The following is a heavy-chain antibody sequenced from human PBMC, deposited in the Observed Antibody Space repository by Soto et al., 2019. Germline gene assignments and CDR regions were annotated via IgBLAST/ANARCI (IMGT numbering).Heavy chain of an antibody. CDR3: ARLEGLATISYYFDY. CDR1: GGSVSSSNYY. J-gene: IGHJ4*02. V-gene: IGHV4-39*01. Sequence: QLQLQESGPGLVKPSETLSLTCTVSGGSVSSSNYYWGWIRQSPGKGLEWIGSICYSGSTYYNPSIESRVTISVDKSKNQFSLKVISVTAADTAVYYCARLEGLATISYYFDYWGQGTLVTVSS. D-gene: IGHD3-9*01. CDR2: ICYSGST.